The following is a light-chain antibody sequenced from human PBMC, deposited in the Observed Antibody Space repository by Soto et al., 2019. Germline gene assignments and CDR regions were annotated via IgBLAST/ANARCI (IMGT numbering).Light chain of an antibody. J-gene: IGKJ4*01. CDR1: QGISRY. CDR3: QQLNTYPVT. Sequence: IQLTQSPSSLSASVGDSVTITCRASQGISRYLSWYQQKPGRAPKLLISAASTLQSGVPARFSGSGSGTDFTLSITSLQPEDFATYYCQQLNTYPVTFGGGTKAEIQ. V-gene: IGKV1-9*01. CDR2: AAS.